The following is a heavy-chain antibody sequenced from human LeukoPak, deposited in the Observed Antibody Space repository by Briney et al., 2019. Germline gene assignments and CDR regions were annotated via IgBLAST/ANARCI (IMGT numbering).Heavy chain of an antibody. CDR2: ISSSSSYI. CDR1: GFTFSSYS. J-gene: IGHJ4*02. CDR3: ARDIELRYFDWLPGPLDY. V-gene: IGHV3-21*01. D-gene: IGHD3-9*01. Sequence: GGSLRLSCAASGFTFSSYSVNWVRQAPGKGLQWVSSISSSSSYIYYADSVKGRFTISRDNAKNSLYLQMNSLRAEDTAVYYCARDIELRYFDWLPGPLDYWGQGTLVTVSS.